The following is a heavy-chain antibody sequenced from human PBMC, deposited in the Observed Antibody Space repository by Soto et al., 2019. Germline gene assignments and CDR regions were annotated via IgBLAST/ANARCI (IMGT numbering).Heavy chain of an antibody. CDR2: IYSDGST. Sequence: EVQLVESGGGLVQPGGSLRLSCAASGFTVSSNYMSWVLQPPGKGLEWVSLIYSDGSTNYADSVKGRVTISRDISTNTLYLQMNSLRAEDTAVYYCARTDYSSSWYYFDYWGQGTLVTVSS. V-gene: IGHV3-66*01. J-gene: IGHJ4*02. CDR3: ARTDYSSSWYYFDY. CDR1: GFTVSSNY. D-gene: IGHD6-13*01.